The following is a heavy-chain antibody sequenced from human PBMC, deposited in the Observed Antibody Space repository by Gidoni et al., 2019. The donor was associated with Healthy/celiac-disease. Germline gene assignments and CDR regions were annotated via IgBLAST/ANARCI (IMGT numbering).Heavy chain of an antibody. CDR2: ISSSSSYI. Sequence: EVQLVESGGGLVKPGGSLRLSCAASGFTFSSYSMNWVRQAPGKGLEWVSSISSSSSYIYYADSVKGRFTISRDNAKNSLYLQMNSLRAEDTAVYYCAREGLVVVAAKAFDIWGQGTMVTVSS. J-gene: IGHJ3*02. CDR3: AREGLVVVAAKAFDI. CDR1: GFTFSSYS. V-gene: IGHV3-21*01. D-gene: IGHD2-15*01.